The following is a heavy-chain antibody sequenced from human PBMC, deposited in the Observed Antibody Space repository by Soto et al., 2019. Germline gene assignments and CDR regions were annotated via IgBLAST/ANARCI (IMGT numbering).Heavy chain of an antibody. Sequence: QVQLQESGPGLVKPSQTLSLTCTVSGGSISSGGYYWSWIRQHPGKGLEWIGYIYYSGSTYYNPSLKSRVTISVDTSKNQFSRKPSSVTAADTAVYYCARDRGLGEGGIDYWGQGTLVTVSS. CDR2: IYYSGST. J-gene: IGHJ4*02. V-gene: IGHV4-31*03. CDR1: GGSISSGGYY. D-gene: IGHD3-16*01. CDR3: ARDRGLGEGGIDY.